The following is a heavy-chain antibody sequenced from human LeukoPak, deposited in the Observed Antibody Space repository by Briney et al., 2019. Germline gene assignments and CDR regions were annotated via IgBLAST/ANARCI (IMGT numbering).Heavy chain of an antibody. CDR1: GGSISSYY. J-gene: IGHJ6*02. V-gene: IGHV4-59*01. CDR2: IYYSGST. Sequence: SETLSLTCTVSGGSISSYYWSWIRQPPGKGLKWIGYIYYSGSTNYNPSLKSRVTISVDTSKNQFSLKLSSVTAADTAVYYCARSGYDFWSGYYTEYYYGMDVWGQGTTVTVSS. D-gene: IGHD3-3*01. CDR3: ARSGYDFWSGYYTEYYYGMDV.